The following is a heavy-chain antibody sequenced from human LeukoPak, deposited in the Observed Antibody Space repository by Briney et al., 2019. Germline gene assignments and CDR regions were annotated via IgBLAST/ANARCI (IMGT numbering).Heavy chain of an antibody. D-gene: IGHD6-6*01. J-gene: IGHJ5*02. Sequence: ASVKVSCKASGYTFTSYGISWVRQAPGQGPEWMGWISAYNGNTNYAQKFQGRVTMTRDTSTSTVYMELSSLRSEDTAVYYCARTAARLGRGFDPWGQGTLVTVSS. CDR3: ARTAARLGRGFDP. CDR2: ISAYNGNT. V-gene: IGHV1-18*01. CDR1: GYTFTSYG.